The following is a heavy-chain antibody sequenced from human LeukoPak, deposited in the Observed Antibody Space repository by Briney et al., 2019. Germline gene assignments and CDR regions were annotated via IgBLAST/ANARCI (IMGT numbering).Heavy chain of an antibody. V-gene: IGHV4-34*01. CDR2: INHSGST. CDR1: GFTFSDYT. J-gene: IGHJ4*02. D-gene: IGHD4-17*01. Sequence: GSLRLSCAASGFTFSDYTMNWVRQPPGKGLEWIGEINHSGSTNYNPSLKSRVTISVDTSKNQFSLKLSSVTAADTAVYYCARGKRGDYEDWGQGTLVTVSS. CDR3: ARGKRGDYED.